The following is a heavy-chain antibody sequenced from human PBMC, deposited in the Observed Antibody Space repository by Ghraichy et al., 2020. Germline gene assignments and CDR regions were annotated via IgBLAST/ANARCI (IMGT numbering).Heavy chain of an antibody. CDR3: ARDLSGYSSGWYRVNDY. V-gene: IGHV3-7*03. CDR1: GFTFSSYW. D-gene: IGHD6-19*01. J-gene: IGHJ4*02. Sequence: GGSLRLSCAASGFTFSSYWMSWVRQAPGKGLEWVANIKQDGSEKYYVDSVKGRFTISRDNAKNSLYLQMNSLRAEDTAVYYCARDLSGYSSGWYRVNDYWGQGTLVTVSS. CDR2: IKQDGSEK.